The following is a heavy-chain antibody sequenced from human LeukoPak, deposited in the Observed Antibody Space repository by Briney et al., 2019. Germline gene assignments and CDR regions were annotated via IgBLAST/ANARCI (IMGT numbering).Heavy chain of an antibody. CDR1: GGSISSYY. CDR3: ARGSTSYSSGWPIDY. V-gene: IGHV4-4*07. Sequence: PSETLSLTCTVSGGSISSYYWSWIRQPAGKGLEWIGRIYTSGSTNYNPSLKSRVTMSVDTSKNQFSLKLSSVTAADTAVYYCARGSTSYSSGWPIDYWGQGTLVTVSP. J-gene: IGHJ4*02. CDR2: IYTSGST. D-gene: IGHD6-19*01.